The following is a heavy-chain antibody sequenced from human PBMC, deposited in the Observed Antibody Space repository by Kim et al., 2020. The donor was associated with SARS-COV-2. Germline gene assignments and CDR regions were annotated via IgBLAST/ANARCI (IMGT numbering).Heavy chain of an antibody. V-gene: IGHV3-74*01. D-gene: IGHD4-17*01. J-gene: IGHJ6*02. CDR1: GFTLSRYW. CDR3: ARGGYGDFAYYYGMDV. Sequence: GGSLRLSCAASGFTLSRYWMHWVHQAPGKGLVWVSRVNSDGSYISYADSVKGRFTISRDNAKDTLYLQVDTLRVEDTGVYYCARGGYGDFAYYYGMDVWGQETTVTVSS. CDR2: VNSDGSYI.